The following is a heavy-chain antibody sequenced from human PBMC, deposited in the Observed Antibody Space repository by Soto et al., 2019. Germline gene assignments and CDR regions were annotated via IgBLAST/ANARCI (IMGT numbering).Heavy chain of an antibody. J-gene: IGHJ6*02. V-gene: IGHV1-18*01. CDR1: GYTFTSYG. D-gene: IGHD2-21*02. CDR3: ARDGGDCGYRLIYYYYYGMDV. Sequence: ASVKVSCKASGYTFTSYGISWVRQAPGQGLEWMGWISAYNGNTNYAQKLQGRVTMTTDTSTSTVYMELSSLRSEDTAVYYCARDGGDCGYRLIYYYYYGMDVWGQGTAVTVSS. CDR2: ISAYNGNT.